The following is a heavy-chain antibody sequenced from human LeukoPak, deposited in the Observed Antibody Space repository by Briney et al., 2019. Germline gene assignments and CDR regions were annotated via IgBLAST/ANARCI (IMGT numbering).Heavy chain of an antibody. CDR3: ARERLRKSGFDP. V-gene: IGHV1-2*02. Sequence: GASVKVSCKASGYTFTGYYMHWVRQAPGQGLEWMGWINPNSGGTNYAQKFQGRVAMTRDTSISTAYMELSRLRSDDTAVYYCARERLRKSGFDPWGQGTLVTVSS. D-gene: IGHD6-25*01. J-gene: IGHJ5*02. CDR2: INPNSGGT. CDR1: GYTFTGYY.